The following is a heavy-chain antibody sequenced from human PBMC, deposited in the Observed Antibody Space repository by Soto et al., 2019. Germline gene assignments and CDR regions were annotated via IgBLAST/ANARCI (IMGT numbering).Heavy chain of an antibody. CDR1: GYTFISYG. D-gene: IGHD4-17*01. Sequence: ASVKVSCKASGYTFISYGFSWVRQAPGQGLEFMGWISVYNGHANYSQKFQGRVTMTTDTSTSTAYMELRSLRSADTDVYFCARCYFGDYVPPLYHLGQGTLVTVAS. J-gene: IGHJ5*02. CDR3: ARCYFGDYVPPLYH. V-gene: IGHV1-18*01. CDR2: ISVYNGHA.